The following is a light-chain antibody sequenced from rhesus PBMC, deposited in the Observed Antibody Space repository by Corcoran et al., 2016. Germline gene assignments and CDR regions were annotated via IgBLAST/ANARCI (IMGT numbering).Light chain of an antibody. CDR2: AAS. Sequence: DIQMTQSPSSLSASVGDRVTITCQASQGISNWLAWYQQKPGKAPKLLLYAASSLPRGVPSRFSGSGAGTEFTLTISSLQPEDFATYYCQQHNSNPYSFGQGTKVEIK. CDR3: QQHNSNPYS. J-gene: IGKJ2*01. CDR1: QGISNW. V-gene: IGKV1-33*02.